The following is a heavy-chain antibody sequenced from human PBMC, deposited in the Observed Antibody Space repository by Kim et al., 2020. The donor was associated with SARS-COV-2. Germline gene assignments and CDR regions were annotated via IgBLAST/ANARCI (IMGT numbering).Heavy chain of an antibody. CDR2: INPSGGST. V-gene: IGHV1-46*01. CDR1: GYTFTSYY. CDR3: ALLDVVVPAANYYYYGMDV. J-gene: IGHJ6*02. D-gene: IGHD2-2*01. Sequence: ASVKVSCKASGYTFTSYYMHWVRQAPGQGLEWMGIINPSGGSTSYAQKFQGRVTMTRDTYTSTVYMELSSLRSEDTAVYYCALLDVVVPAANYYYYGMDVWGQGTTVTVSS.